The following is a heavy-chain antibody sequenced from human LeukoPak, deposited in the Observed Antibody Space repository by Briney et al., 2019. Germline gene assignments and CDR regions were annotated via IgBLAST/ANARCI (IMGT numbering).Heavy chain of an antibody. D-gene: IGHD1-26*01. CDR2: INHSGST. CDR3: ARRDSGSSLGCSDY. J-gene: IGHJ4*02. V-gene: IGHV4-34*01. Sequence: SETLSLTCAVYGGSFSGYYWSWIRQPPGKGLEWIGEINHSGSTNYNPSLKSRVTISVDTSKNQFSLKLSSVTAADTAVYYCARRDSGSSLGCSDYWGQGTLVTVSS. CDR1: GGSFSGYY.